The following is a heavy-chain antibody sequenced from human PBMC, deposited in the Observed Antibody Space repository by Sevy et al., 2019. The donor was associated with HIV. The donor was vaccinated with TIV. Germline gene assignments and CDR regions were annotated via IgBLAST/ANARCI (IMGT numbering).Heavy chain of an antibody. CDR3: ARGKDSGMAGYYYYYMDV. CDR2: SRDKANSHTT. V-gene: IGHV3-72*01. Sequence: GGSLRLSCAAPGFTFSDHYMEWVRQAPGKGLEWVGRSRDKANSHTTEYVASVKGRFTISRDDSKNSLYLQMNSLKTEDTAVYYCARGKDSGMAGYYYYYMDVWGKGTTVTVSS. D-gene: IGHD5-18*01. CDR1: GFTFSDHY. J-gene: IGHJ6*03.